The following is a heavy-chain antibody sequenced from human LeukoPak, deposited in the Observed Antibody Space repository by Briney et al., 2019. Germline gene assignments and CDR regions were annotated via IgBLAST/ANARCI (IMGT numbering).Heavy chain of an antibody. J-gene: IGHJ4*02. CDR1: GGSFSGYY. D-gene: IGHD6-13*01. V-gene: IGHV4-59*01. CDR2: IYYSGST. Sequence: PSETLSLTCAVYGGSFSGYYWSWIRQPPGKGLEWIGYIYYSGSTNYNPSLKSRVTISVDTSKNQFSLKLSSVTAADTAVYYCARAPMVAAGFDYWGQGTLVTVSS. CDR3: ARAPMVAAGFDY.